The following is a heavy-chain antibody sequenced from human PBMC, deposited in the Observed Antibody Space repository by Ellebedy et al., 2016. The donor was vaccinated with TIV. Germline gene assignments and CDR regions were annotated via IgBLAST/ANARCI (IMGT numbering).Heavy chain of an antibody. CDR1: GFTFSSFG. V-gene: IGHV3-33*01. CDR2: IWYDGSTQ. CDR3: ARDRAGIEVAAYFDY. Sequence: PGGSLRLSCEASGFTFSSFGMHWVRQAQGKGLEWVAVIWYDGSTQYSADSVNGRFTISRDNSKNTLFLQMNGLRAEDTAVYSCARDRAGIEVAAYFDYWGQGTLVTVSS. D-gene: IGHD6-19*01. J-gene: IGHJ4*02.